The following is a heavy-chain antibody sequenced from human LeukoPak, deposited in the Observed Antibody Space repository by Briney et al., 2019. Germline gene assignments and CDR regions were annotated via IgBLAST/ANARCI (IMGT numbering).Heavy chain of an antibody. V-gene: IGHV4-4*07. J-gene: IGHJ3*02. CDR2: IYTNGST. CDR3: ASAIALHAVAGIAFDI. CDR1: GGSISSYY. Sequence: SETLSLTCTVSGGSISSYYWSWIRQPAGKGLEWIGRIYTNGSTNYNPSLKSRVTMSVDTSKNQFSLKLSSVTAADTAVYYCASAIALHAVAGIAFDIWGQGTMVTVSS. D-gene: IGHD6-19*01.